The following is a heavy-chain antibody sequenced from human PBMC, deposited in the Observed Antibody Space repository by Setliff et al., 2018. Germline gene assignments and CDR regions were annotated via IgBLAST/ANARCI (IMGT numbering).Heavy chain of an antibody. CDR1: GGSISSYF. D-gene: IGHD5-18*01. Sequence: PSETLSLTCTVSGGSISSYFWTWVRQPAGKGLEWIGRISTSGSTNYNPSLKSRLTMSVDTSKNQFSLKVTSVTAADTAVYYCVRSMPDTANFDYWGQGTLVTVSS. V-gene: IGHV4-4*07. CDR2: ISTSGST. CDR3: VRSMPDTANFDY. J-gene: IGHJ4*02.